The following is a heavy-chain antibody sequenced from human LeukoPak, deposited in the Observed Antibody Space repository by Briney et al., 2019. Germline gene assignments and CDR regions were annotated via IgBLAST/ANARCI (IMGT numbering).Heavy chain of an antibody. CDR2: ISAYNGNT. CDR3: ARVIKPNCGGGCYSA. J-gene: IGHJ5*02. CDR1: GYTFTSYG. V-gene: IGHV1-18*01. D-gene: IGHD2-21*02. Sequence: ASVKVSCKASGYTFTSYGISWVRQAPGQGLEWMGWISAYNGNTNYAQKLQGRVTMTTGTSTSTAYMELRSLRSDDTAVYYCARVIKPNCGGGCYSAWGQGTLVTVSS.